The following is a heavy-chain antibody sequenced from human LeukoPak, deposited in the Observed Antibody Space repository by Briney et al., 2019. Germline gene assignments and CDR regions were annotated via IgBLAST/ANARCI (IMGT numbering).Heavy chain of an antibody. J-gene: IGHJ3*02. CDR3: AGSGSPDAFDI. CDR2: IYYSGST. Sequence: SETLSLTCTVSGGSISSGGYSWSWIRQPPGKGLEWIGYIYYSGSTYYNPSLKSRVTISVDRSKNQFSLKLSSVTAADTAVYYCAGSGSPDAFDIWGQGTMVTVSS. CDR1: GGSISSGGYS. V-gene: IGHV4-31*03. D-gene: IGHD3-10*01.